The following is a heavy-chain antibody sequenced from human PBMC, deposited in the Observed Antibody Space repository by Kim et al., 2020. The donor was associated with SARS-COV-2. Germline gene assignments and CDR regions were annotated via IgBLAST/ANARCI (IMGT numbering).Heavy chain of an antibody. D-gene: IGHD3-10*01. V-gene: IGHV3-15*01. CDR2: IKSKTDGGTT. CDR1: GFTFSNAW. CDR3: TTDRPQDYYGSGSYYIGVYYYYGMDV. Sequence: GGSLRLSCAASGFTFSNAWMSWVRQAPGKGLEWVGRIKSKTDGGTTDYAAPVKGRFTISRDDSKNTLYLQMNSLKTEDTAVYYCTTDRPQDYYGSGSYYIGVYYYYGMDVWGQGTTVTVSS. J-gene: IGHJ6*02.